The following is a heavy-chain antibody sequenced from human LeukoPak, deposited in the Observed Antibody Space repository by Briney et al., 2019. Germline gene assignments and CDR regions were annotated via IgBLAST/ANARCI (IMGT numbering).Heavy chain of an antibody. V-gene: IGHV1-2*02. CDR3: ARDYQRFRDIVVVPAAIV. Sequence: GASVKVSCKASGYTFTSYDINWVRQATGQGLEWMGWMNPNSGGTNYAQKFQGRVTMTRDTSISTAYMELSRLRSDDTAVYYCARDYQRFRDIVVVPAAIVWGQGTLVTVSS. CDR1: GYTFTSYD. J-gene: IGHJ4*02. CDR2: MNPNSGGT. D-gene: IGHD2-2*01.